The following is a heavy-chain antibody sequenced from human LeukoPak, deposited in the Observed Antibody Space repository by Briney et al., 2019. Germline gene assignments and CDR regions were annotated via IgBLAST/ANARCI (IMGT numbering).Heavy chain of an antibody. CDR3: ARTAAAGTPYYYMDV. D-gene: IGHD6-13*01. Sequence: SETLSLTCIVSGGSISSHYWSWIRQPPGKGLEWIGYIYYSGSTNYNPSLKSRVTISVDTSKNQFSLKLSSVTAADTAVYYCARTAAAGTPYYYMDVWGKGTTVTVSS. CDR1: GGSISSHY. CDR2: IYYSGST. V-gene: IGHV4-59*11. J-gene: IGHJ6*03.